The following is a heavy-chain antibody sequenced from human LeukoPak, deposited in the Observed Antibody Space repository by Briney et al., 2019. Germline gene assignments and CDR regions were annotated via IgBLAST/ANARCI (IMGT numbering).Heavy chain of an antibody. CDR1: GFDFSGFY. Sequence: PGGSLRLSCAASGFDFSGFYMHWVRQASGRGLEWVGLIRSKPSSYTTVYAAAVKGRFTISRDDSKNTAYLQMNSLRAEDTAVYYCARDKGGYESYYCYGMDVWGQGTTVTVSS. CDR2: IRSKPSSYTT. CDR3: ARDKGGYESYYCYGMDV. V-gene: IGHV3-73*01. J-gene: IGHJ6*02. D-gene: IGHD5-12*01.